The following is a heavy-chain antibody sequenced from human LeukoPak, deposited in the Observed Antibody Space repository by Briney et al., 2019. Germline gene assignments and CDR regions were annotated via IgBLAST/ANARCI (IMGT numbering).Heavy chain of an antibody. CDR2: IGAGGTFT. CDR3: AKDLGYTTYGYYFDY. D-gene: IGHD4-11*01. Sequence: PGGSLRLSCTASGFSFSSYAMNWVRHAPGQGLEWVSGIGAGGTFTYYADSVQGRFTIFRDNHSNTLYLQMNSLRDDDTAVYYCAKDLGYTTYGYYFDYWGQGTRVTVSS. V-gene: IGHV3-23*01. J-gene: IGHJ4*02. CDR1: GFSFSSYA.